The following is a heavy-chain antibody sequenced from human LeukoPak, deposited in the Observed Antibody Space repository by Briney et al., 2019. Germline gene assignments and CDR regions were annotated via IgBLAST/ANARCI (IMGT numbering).Heavy chain of an antibody. D-gene: IGHD6-13*01. J-gene: IGHJ4*02. CDR2: INHSGST. V-gene: IGHV4-34*01. CDR3: ASEAAAGPDY. CDR1: GGSFSGYY. Sequence: PSETLSLTCAVYGGSFSGYYWSWIRQPPGKGLEWIGEINHSGSTNYNPSLKSRVTISVDTSKNQFSLKLSSVTAADTAVYYCASEAAAGPDYWGQGTLVTVSS.